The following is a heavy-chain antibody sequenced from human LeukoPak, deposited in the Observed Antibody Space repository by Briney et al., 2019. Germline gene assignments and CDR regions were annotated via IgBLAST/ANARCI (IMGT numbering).Heavy chain of an antibody. V-gene: IGHV4-39*01. J-gene: IGHJ4*02. CDR2: VFYSGST. Sequence: SETLSLTCTVSGASVRSSSYYWEWIRQPPGKGLEWVGSVFYSGSTNYNPSLKSRVTMSVDTSKNQFSPRLSSLTATDTAVYYCATRRSGSHPYYWGQGTLVTVSS. D-gene: IGHD1-26*01. CDR3: ATRRSGSHPYY. CDR1: GASVRSSSYY.